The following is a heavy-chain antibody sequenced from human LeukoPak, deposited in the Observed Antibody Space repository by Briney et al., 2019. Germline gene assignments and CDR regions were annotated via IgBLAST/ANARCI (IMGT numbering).Heavy chain of an antibody. V-gene: IGHV3-9*01. CDR2: ISWNSGSI. Sequence: GGSLRLSCAASGFTFDDYAMHWVGQAPGKGLEWVSGISWNSGSIGYADSVKGRFTISRDNAKNSLYLQMNSLRAEDTALYYCAKDMRYSYGYELDYWGQGTLVTVSS. J-gene: IGHJ4*02. CDR3: AKDMRYSYGYELDY. D-gene: IGHD5-18*01. CDR1: GFTFDDYA.